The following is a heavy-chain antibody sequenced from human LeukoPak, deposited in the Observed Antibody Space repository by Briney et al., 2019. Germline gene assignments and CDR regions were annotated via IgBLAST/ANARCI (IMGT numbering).Heavy chain of an antibody. D-gene: IGHD2-2*01. CDR1: GGSISGYY. CDR2: MYYTGDA. V-gene: IGHV4-59*12. CDR3: ARGGYCSSTSCYVFDS. Sequence: SETLSLTCTVSGGSISGYYWSWIRQPPGKGLEWIGYMYYTGDANYSPSLKGRVTISVDKSKSQFSLELTSVTAADTALYYCARGGYCSSTSCYVFDSWGQGTLVTVSS. J-gene: IGHJ4*02.